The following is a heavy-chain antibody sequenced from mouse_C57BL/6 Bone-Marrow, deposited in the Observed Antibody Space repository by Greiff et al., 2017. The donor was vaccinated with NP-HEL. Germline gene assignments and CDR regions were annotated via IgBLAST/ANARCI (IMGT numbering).Heavy chain of an antibody. J-gene: IGHJ1*03. Sequence: EVQLVESGGDLVKPGGSLKLSCAASGFTFSSYGMSWVRQTPDKRLEWVATISSGGSYTYYPDSVKGRFTLSSDNAKNTLYLQMSSLKSEDTAMYYCARGDYGYDRDWYFDVWGTGTTVTVSS. CDR2: ISSGGSYT. V-gene: IGHV5-6*01. CDR1: GFTFSSYG. D-gene: IGHD2-2*01. CDR3: ARGDYGYDRDWYFDV.